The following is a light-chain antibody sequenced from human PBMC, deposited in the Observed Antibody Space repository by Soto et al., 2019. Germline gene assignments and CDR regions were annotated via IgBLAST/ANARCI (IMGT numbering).Light chain of an antibody. J-gene: IGLJ1*01. Sequence: QTVVTQEPSLTVSPGGTVTLTCASSTGAVTSGYYPNWFQQKPGQAPRALIYSTSNKYSWTPARFSGSLLGGKAALTLSGVQTEDEAEYYCLLYYGGGQVRVFGTGTKVTVL. CDR2: STS. CDR1: TGAVTSGYY. V-gene: IGLV7-43*01. CDR3: LLYYGGGQVRV.